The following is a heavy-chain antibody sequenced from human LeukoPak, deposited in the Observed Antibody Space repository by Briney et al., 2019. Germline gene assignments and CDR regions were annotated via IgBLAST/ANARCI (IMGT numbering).Heavy chain of an antibody. CDR3: ATSYSRSSVYFYYGLDF. J-gene: IGHJ6*02. CDR2: VYPGDSNT. V-gene: IGHV5-51*01. D-gene: IGHD6-6*01. Sequence: GESLKISCQGSGYSFTTYWIAWVRQMPGKGLEWMGVVYPGDSNTRYSPSFQGQVTISADKSISTAFLQWSSLKASDIAMYYCATSYSRSSVYFYYGLDFWGQGTTVTVSS. CDR1: GYSFTTYW.